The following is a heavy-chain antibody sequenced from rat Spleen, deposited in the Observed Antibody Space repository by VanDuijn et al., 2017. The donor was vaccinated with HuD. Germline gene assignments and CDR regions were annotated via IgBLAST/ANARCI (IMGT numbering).Heavy chain of an antibody. CDR3: ARPSYGYPFAY. Sequence: EVQLVESDGGLVQPGRSLKLSCAASGFTFSDYYMAWVRQAPKKGLEWVAGITYDGSSTFYRDSVKGRFTISRDDAKNSLYIQMDSLRSEDTATYYCARPSYGYPFAYWGQGTLVTVSS. J-gene: IGHJ3*01. CDR1: GFTFSDYY. D-gene: IGHD1-7*01. CDR2: ITYDGSST. V-gene: IGHV5-7*01.